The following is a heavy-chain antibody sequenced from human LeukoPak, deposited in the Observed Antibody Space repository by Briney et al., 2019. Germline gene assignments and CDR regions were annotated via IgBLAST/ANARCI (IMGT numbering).Heavy chain of an antibody. CDR1: GGSISSSSYY. Sequence: SETLSLTCTVSGGSISSSSYYWGWIRQPPGTGLEWIGSIYYSGSTYYNPSLKSRVTISVDTSKNQFSLKLSSVTAADTAVYYCARLKAYYDFWSGYYREDFDYWGQGTLVTVSS. J-gene: IGHJ4*02. CDR2: IYYSGST. D-gene: IGHD3-3*01. V-gene: IGHV4-39*01. CDR3: ARLKAYYDFWSGYYREDFDY.